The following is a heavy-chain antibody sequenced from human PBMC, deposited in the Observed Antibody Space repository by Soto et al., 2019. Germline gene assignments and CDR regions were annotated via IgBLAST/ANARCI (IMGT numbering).Heavy chain of an antibody. V-gene: IGHV4-59*01. J-gene: IGHJ4*02. D-gene: IGHD5-12*01. Sequence: PSETLSLTCTVSGGSISSYYWSWIRQPPGKGLEWIGYIYYSGSTNYNPSLKSRVTISVDTSKNQFSLKLSSVTAADTAVYYCARSSGYDNLSIDYWGQGTLVIVSS. CDR3: ARSSGYDNLSIDY. CDR1: GGSISSYY. CDR2: IYYSGST.